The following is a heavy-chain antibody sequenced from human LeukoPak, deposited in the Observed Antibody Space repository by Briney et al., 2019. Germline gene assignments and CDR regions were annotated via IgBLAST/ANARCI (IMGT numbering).Heavy chain of an antibody. D-gene: IGHD1-26*01. J-gene: IGHJ3*02. CDR2: FYSDGSRT. V-gene: IGHV3-74*01. Sequence: GGSLRLSCAGSGFTFRSYWMHWVRQAPGKGLVWVSRFYSDGSRTNYADSVKGRFTISGDNAKNTQYLQMNSLRAEDTAVYYCARSGRGGAFDIWGQGTMVTVSS. CDR1: GFTFRSYW. CDR3: ARSGRGGAFDI.